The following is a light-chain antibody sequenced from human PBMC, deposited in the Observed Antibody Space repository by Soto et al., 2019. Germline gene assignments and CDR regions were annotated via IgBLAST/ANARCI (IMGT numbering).Light chain of an antibody. V-gene: IGKV3-11*01. CDR1: QAVNTR. J-gene: IGKJ1*01. CDR3: HQSQSWPRT. CDR2: LAS. Sequence: EIVLTQSPATLSSFPGGRVTLSCRASQAVNTRLAWYQHKPGQAPRLLIYLASNRAAGVPARFSGSGSGTDFTLTISDVEPEDFAVYYCHQSQSWPRTLGQGTKVDIK.